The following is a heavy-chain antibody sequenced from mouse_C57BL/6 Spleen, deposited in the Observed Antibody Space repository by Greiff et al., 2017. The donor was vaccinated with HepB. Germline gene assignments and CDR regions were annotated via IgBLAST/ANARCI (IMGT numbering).Heavy chain of an antibody. Sequence: EVQLKESGGDLVKPGGSLKLSCAASGFTFSSYGMSWVRQTPDKRLEWVATISSGGSYTYYPDSVKGRFTISRDNAKNTLYLQMSSLKSEDTAMYYCAKIYYDYDGFAYWGQGTLVTVSA. D-gene: IGHD2-4*01. J-gene: IGHJ3*01. CDR3: AKIYYDYDGFAY. CDR2: ISSGGSYT. V-gene: IGHV5-6*01. CDR1: GFTFSSYG.